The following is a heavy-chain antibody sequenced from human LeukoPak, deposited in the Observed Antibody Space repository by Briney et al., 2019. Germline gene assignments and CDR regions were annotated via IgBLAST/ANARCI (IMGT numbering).Heavy chain of an antibody. CDR1: GGSISNNSYY. D-gene: IGHD3-10*01. V-gene: IGHV4-39*02. J-gene: IGHJ3*02. CDR2: LYYAGNT. Sequence: SETLSLTCTVSGGSISNNSYYWGWIRQPPGKGLEWIGSLYYAGNTFLNPTLDSRVTITVDKSKNQFSLKLRSATAADTAVYYCARASRLRITLVRLIHAAFDMWGQGTMVTVSS. CDR3: ARASRLRITLVRLIHAAFDM.